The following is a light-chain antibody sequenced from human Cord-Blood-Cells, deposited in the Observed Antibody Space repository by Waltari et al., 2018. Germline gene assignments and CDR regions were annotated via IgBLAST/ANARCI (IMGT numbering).Light chain of an antibody. J-gene: IGLJ3*02. CDR3: SSYTSSSFWV. CDR1: SSDVGGYNY. V-gene: IGLV2-14*01. Sequence: QSALTQPASVSGSPGQSITISCTGTSSDVGGYNYVSWYQQHPGKVPKLMIYDVSKRPSGVSNRFSGSKSGNTASLTISGLQAEDEADYYCSSYTSSSFWVFGGGTKLTVL. CDR2: DVS.